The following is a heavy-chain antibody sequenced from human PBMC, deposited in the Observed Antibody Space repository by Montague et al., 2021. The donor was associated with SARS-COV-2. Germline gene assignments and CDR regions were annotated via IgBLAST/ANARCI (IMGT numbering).Heavy chain of an antibody. J-gene: IGHJ5*02. D-gene: IGHD2-21*02. CDR2: IYHSGGT. CDR3: ARRSRVVTAIWALRTSLTSWFDP. Sequence: SETLSLTCSVSGYSISSGYYWGWIRQPPGKGLEWIGNIYHSGGTYYSPXXKSRVTVPVDTSKNQFSLKLSSVTAADTAVYYCARRSRVVTAIWALRTSLTSWFDPWGQGTLVTVSS. CDR1: GYSISSGYY. V-gene: IGHV4-38-2*01.